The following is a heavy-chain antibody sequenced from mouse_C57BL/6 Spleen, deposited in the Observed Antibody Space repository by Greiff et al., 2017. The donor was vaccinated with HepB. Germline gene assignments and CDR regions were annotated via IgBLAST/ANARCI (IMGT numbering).Heavy chain of an antibody. CDR1: GYAFSSYW. J-gene: IGHJ1*03. D-gene: IGHD2-4*01. Sequence: QVQLKQSGAELVKPGASVKISCKASGYAFSSYWMNWVKQRPGKGLEWIGQIYPGDGDTNYNGKFKGKATLTADKSSSTAYMQLSSLTSEDSAVYFCARYDYDPHWYFDVWGTGTTVTVSS. CDR3: ARYDYDPHWYFDV. CDR2: IYPGDGDT. V-gene: IGHV1-80*01.